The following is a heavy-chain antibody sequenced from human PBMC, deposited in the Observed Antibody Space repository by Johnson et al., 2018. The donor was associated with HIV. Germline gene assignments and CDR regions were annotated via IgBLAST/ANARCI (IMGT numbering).Heavy chain of an antibody. CDR2: IWYDGSNK. CDR1: GFTFSTYG. CDR3: VKGIDSSSWYAFDI. D-gene: IGHD6-13*01. V-gene: IGHV3-33*06. J-gene: IGHJ3*02. Sequence: QVQLVESGGGVVQPGRSLRLSCAASGFTFSTYGMHWVRQAPGKGLEWVALIWYDGSNKYYADSVKGRFTISRDNSKNTLYLQMNSLRAEDTAVYYCVKGIDSSSWYAFDIWGQGTMVTVSS.